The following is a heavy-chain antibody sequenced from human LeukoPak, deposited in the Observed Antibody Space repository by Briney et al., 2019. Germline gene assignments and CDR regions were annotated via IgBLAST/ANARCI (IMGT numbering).Heavy chain of an antibody. J-gene: IGHJ6*02. CDR3: ARDSRYDSGWFDDGMDV. V-gene: IGHV4-59*01. CDR1: GDSMRGYY. CDR2: NRGDS. Sequence: RPSETLSLTCTVSGDSMRGYYWSWIRQAPGKGLEWLGHNRGDSNYNPSLKGRGSISVDTSKNQFSLKLRSVTAADTAVYYCARDSRYDSGWFDDGMDVWGPGTTVTVSS. D-gene: IGHD6-13*01.